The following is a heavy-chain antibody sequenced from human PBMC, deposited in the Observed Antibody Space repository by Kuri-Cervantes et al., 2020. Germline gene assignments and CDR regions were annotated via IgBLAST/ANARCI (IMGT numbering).Heavy chain of an antibody. CDR3: VCVVDSGYEMGTFDY. CDR2: ISYDGSNK. V-gene: IGHV3-30-3*01. Sequence: GGSLRLSCAASGFIFSSYAMHWVRQAPGKGLEWVAVISYDGSNKYYADSVKGRFTISRDNSKNTLYLQMNSLRAEDTAVYYCVCVVDSGYEMGTFDYWPQGTLVTVSS. D-gene: IGHD5-12*01. J-gene: IGHJ4*02. CDR1: GFIFSSYA.